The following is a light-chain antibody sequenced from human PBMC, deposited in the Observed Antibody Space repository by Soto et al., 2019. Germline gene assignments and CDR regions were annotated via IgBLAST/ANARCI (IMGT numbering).Light chain of an antibody. J-gene: IGLJ3*02. V-gene: IGLV6-57*01. Sequence: NFMLTQPHSLSESPGKTVTISCTRSSGSIASNYVQWYQQRPGSSPTTVIYEDNQRPSGVPDRFSGSIDRSSNSASLTISGLETEDEADYYCQSYDSSNQVFGGGTKVTVL. CDR1: SGSIASNY. CDR2: EDN. CDR3: QSYDSSNQV.